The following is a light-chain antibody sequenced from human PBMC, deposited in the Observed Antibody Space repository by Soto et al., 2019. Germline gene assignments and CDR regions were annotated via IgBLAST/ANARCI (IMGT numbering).Light chain of an antibody. J-gene: IGKJ1*01. V-gene: IGKV3-15*01. CDR1: QSVSSK. CDR2: DAS. CDR3: QQYYNWPT. Sequence: ETVMTQSPATLSVSPGETATLSCRASQSVSSKLAWYQHKPGQAPRLLIYDASTRATGIPARFSGSGSGTEYTLTISSLQSEDFAVYYCQQYYNWPTFGQGTKVEIK.